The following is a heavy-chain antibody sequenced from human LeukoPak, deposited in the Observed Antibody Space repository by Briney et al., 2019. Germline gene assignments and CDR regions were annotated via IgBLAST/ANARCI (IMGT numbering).Heavy chain of an antibody. CDR1: GFSLSTSGVG. CDR2: IYWDDDK. V-gene: IGHV2-5*02. CDR3: AHTQSIASRPRSSNYYYYYMDV. Sequence: SGPTLVNPTQTLTLTCTFSGFSLSTSGVGVGWIRQPPGKALEWLALIYWDDDKRYSPSLKSRLTITKDTSKNQVVLTMTNMDPVDTATYFCAHTQSIASRPRSSNYYYYYMDVWGKGTTVTVSS. J-gene: IGHJ6*03. D-gene: IGHD6-6*01.